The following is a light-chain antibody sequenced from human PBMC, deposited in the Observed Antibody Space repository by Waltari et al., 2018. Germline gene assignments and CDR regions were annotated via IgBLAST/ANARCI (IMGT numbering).Light chain of an antibody. J-gene: IGKJ1*01. CDR1: QSVTSN. V-gene: IGKV3-15*01. Sequence: EIVMTQSPASLSLSPGERATLSCRASQSVTSNLAWYQQKPGQAPRLLIYSASTRAAGIPVRFSGSGSGTEFTLTVSGLQSEDFAIYYCQQYNDWPPWTFGQGTKVEIK. CDR2: SAS. CDR3: QQYNDWPPWT.